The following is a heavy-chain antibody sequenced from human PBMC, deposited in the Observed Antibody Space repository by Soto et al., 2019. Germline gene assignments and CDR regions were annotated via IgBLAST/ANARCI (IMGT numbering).Heavy chain of an antibody. Sequence: SETLSLTCTVSGGSVSSGSYYWSWIRQPPGKGLEWIGYIYYSGSTNYNPSLKSRVTISVDTSKNQFSLKLSSVTAADTAVYYCARDRVAGHDAFDIWGQGTMVTVSS. CDR1: GGSVSSGSYY. CDR2: IYYSGST. J-gene: IGHJ3*02. CDR3: ARDRVAGHDAFDI. D-gene: IGHD6-19*01. V-gene: IGHV4-61*01.